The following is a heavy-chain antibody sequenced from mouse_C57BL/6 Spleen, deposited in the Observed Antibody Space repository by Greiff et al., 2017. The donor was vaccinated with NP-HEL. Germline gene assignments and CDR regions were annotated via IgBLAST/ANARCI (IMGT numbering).Heavy chain of an antibody. CDR3: ARSGAYYYCSTWFAY. Sequence: VQLQQPGTELVKPGASVKLSCKASGYTFTSYWMHWVKQRPGQGLEWIGNINPSNGGTNYNEKFKSKATLTVDKSSSTAYMQLSSLTSEDSAVYYCARSGAYYYCSTWFAYWGQGTLVTVSA. J-gene: IGHJ3*01. D-gene: IGHD1-1*01. CDR2: INPSNGGT. CDR1: GYTFTSYW. V-gene: IGHV1-53*01.